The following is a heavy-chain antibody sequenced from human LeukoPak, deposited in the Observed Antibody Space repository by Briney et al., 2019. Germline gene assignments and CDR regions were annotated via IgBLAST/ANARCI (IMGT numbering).Heavy chain of an antibody. V-gene: IGHV3-7*01. CDR1: GFTFSSYW. D-gene: IGHD1-26*01. Sequence: PGGSLRLSCAASGFTFSSYWMSWVRQAPGKGLEWVAHIKQDGSEKYYVDSVKGRFTISRDNAKNSLYLQMNSLRAEDTAVYYCAREEWELLRYYYYYMDVWGKGTTVTVSS. J-gene: IGHJ6*03. CDR2: IKQDGSEK. CDR3: AREEWELLRYYYYYMDV.